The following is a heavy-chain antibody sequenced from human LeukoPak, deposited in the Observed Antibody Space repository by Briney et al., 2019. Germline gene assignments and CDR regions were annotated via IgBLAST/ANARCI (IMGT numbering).Heavy chain of an antibody. CDR1: GYTFTDYH. D-gene: IGHD2-8*01. V-gene: IGHV1-2*02. CDR3: ARELQLDDCTRINCYQPMVDP. CDR2: INPQSGDT. J-gene: IGHJ5*02. Sequence: GASVKVSCKASGYTFTDYHMHWVRQAPGQGFEWMGWINPQSGDTKYAQNLQGRVTMTRDTSISTAYMDLSSLRSDDTAAYYCARELQLDDCTRINCYQPMVDPWGQGTLVTVSS.